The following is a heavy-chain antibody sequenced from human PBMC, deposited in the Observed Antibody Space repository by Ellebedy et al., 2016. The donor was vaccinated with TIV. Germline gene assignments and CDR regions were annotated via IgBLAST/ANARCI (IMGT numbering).Heavy chain of an antibody. CDR1: GFSFSTYG. D-gene: IGHD3-10*01. J-gene: IGHJ4*02. V-gene: IGHV3-48*04. CDR3: ARGLFGSGRYSCDY. Sequence: PGGSLRLSCADSGFSFSTYGMNWVRQAPGKGLEWLSYITSTSDTKYYADSVKGRFTIARDNPKNSMYLQMDSLRAEDTGVYYCARGLFGSGRYSCDYWGQGTLVIVSS. CDR2: ITSTSDTK.